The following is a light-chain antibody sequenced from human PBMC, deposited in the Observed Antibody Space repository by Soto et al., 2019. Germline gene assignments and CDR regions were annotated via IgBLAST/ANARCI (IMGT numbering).Light chain of an antibody. Sequence: EIVLTQSPATLSLSPGERATLSCRASQSVASDLAWYQKKPGQAPKVLIYDASNRATGIPARFSGSGSGTDFTLTISSLDPEDFAVYYCQQRTTWPTFGQGTRLEIK. J-gene: IGKJ5*01. CDR2: DAS. CDR1: QSVASD. CDR3: QQRTTWPT. V-gene: IGKV3-11*01.